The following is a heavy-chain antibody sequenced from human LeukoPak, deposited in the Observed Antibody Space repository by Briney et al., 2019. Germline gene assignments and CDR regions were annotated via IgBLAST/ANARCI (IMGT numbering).Heavy chain of an antibody. CDR3: AKGASGNAFYLEY. D-gene: IGHD1-1*01. CDR1: GFTFSTDG. CDR2: INFDGSAK. Sequence: GGSLRLSCAASGFTFSTDGIHWVRQAPGKRPEWVANINFDGSAKYYADSLKGRFTISRDNSKNTLYLEMNSLRVEDTAVYYCAKGASGNAFYLEYWGQGTLVTVSS. J-gene: IGHJ4*02. V-gene: IGHV3-30*02.